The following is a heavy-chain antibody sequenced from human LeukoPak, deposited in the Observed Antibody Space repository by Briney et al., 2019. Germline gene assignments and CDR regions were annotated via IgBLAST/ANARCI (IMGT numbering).Heavy chain of an antibody. CDR1: GFTFSSYA. CDR3: AKAPYRGSYWPFDI. V-gene: IGHV3-23*01. J-gene: IGHJ3*02. CDR2: ISGSGGST. D-gene: IGHD1-26*01. Sequence: AGGSLRLSCAASGFTFSSYAMSWVRQAPGKGLEWVSAISGSGGSTYYADSVKGRFTISRDNSKNTLYLQMNSLRAEDTAVYYSAKAPYRGSYWPFDIWGQGTMVTVSS.